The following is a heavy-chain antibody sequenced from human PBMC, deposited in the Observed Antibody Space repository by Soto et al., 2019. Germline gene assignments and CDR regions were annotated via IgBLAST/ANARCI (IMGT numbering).Heavy chain of an antibody. Sequence: QVQLVESGGGVVQPGRSLRLSCAASGFTFSSYGMHWVRQAPGKGLEWVAVISYDGSNKYYADSVKGRFTISRDNSKNTLYLQMSRRRAEDTAVYYCAKTTMFRGRAPDYWGQGTLVTVSS. CDR1: GFTFSSYG. D-gene: IGHD3-10*01. CDR3: AKTTMFRGRAPDY. J-gene: IGHJ4*02. V-gene: IGHV3-30*18. CDR2: ISYDGSNK.